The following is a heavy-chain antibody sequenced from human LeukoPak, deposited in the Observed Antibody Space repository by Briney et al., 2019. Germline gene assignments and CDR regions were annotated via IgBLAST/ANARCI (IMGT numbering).Heavy chain of an antibody. D-gene: IGHD3-3*01. CDR1: GFTFSSYS. CDR2: ISSSSSYI. V-gene: IGHV3-21*01. Sequence: GGSLRLSCAASGFTFSSYSMNWVRQAPGKGLGWVSSISSSSSYIYYADSVKGRFTISRDNAKNSLYLQMNSLRAEDTAVYYCAREIAADFWSGYPDYWGQGTLVTVSS. CDR3: AREIAADFWSGYPDY. J-gene: IGHJ4*02.